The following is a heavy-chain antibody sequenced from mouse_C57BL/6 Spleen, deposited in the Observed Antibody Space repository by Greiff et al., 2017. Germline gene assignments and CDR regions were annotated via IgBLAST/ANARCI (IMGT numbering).Heavy chain of an antibody. V-gene: IGHV1-55*01. J-gene: IGHJ3*01. D-gene: IGHD3-1*01. CDR2: IYPGSGST. CDR3: ARSGGGFAY. Sequence: QVQLKQPGAELVKPGASVKMSCKASGYTFTSYWITWVKQRPGQGLEWIGDIYPGSGSTNYNEKFKGKATLTADKSSSTAYMQLSSLTSEDSAVYYCARSGGGFAYWGQGTLVTVSA. CDR1: GYTFTSYW.